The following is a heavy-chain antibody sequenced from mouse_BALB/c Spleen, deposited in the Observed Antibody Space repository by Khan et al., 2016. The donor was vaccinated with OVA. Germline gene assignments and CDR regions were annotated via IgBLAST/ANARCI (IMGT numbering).Heavy chain of an antibody. CDR3: ARSRNKSYGYALDC. CDR1: GYSITSDYA. J-gene: IGHJ4*01. V-gene: IGHV3-2*02. D-gene: IGHD1-1*01. CDR2: ISSTGGT. Sequence: EVQLQESGPGLVKPSQSLSLTCTVTGYSITSDYAWNWIRQFPGNKLEWMGYISSTGGTSYNPSLKSRISITRDTSKNQFFLQLKSVTAEDTATYYCARSRNKSYGYALDCWGQGTLVTVSS.